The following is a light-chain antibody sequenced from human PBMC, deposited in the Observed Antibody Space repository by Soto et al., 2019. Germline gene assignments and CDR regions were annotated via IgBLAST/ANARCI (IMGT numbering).Light chain of an antibody. Sequence: DIRLTQSPSSLSASVGDRVTMTCRASQAINNNLAWYQQKPGKVPTLLIFAASTLQSAVPSRFSGSGSGTDFTLTISSLQPEDVATYYWQKYDSAPLTFGGGTKVEIK. V-gene: IGKV1-27*01. CDR3: QKYDSAPLT. CDR1: QAINNN. J-gene: IGKJ4*02. CDR2: AAS.